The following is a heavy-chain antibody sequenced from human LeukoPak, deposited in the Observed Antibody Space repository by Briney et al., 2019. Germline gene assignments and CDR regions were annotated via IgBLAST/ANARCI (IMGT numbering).Heavy chain of an antibody. Sequence: SETLSLTCTVSGDSISSDDHYWSWIRQPAGKGLEWIGRFSASGNSNYNPSLKSRLTISVDTSKNQLSLKLTSVTAADTAVYYCASFYGSGFSFDYWGQGTLVTVSS. CDR2: FSASGNS. CDR1: GDSISSDDHY. V-gene: IGHV4-61*02. D-gene: IGHD3-10*01. J-gene: IGHJ4*02. CDR3: ASFYGSGFSFDY.